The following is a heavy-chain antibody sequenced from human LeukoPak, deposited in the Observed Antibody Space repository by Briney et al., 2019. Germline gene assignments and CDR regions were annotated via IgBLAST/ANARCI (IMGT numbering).Heavy chain of an antibody. Sequence: GGSLRLSCAASGLTLRNYGMHWVRQAPGKGLGWVAVISYDGSNKYYADSVKGRFTISRDNSMNTLYLQMNSLRAEDTAVYYCAKNYYYMDVWGKGTTVIVSS. CDR3: AKNYYYMDV. V-gene: IGHV3-30*18. CDR1: GLTLRNYG. J-gene: IGHJ6*03. CDR2: ISYDGSNK.